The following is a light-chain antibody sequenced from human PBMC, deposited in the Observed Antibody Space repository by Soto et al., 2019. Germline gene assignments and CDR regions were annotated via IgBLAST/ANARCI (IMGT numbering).Light chain of an antibody. V-gene: IGKV1-39*01. CDR3: QQGYSTPRT. Sequence: DIQMTQSPSSLSASVGDRVTITCRASQSISSYLNWYQQKPGKAPKLLIYAASSLQSGVTSRFSVSGSGTDFTLSISSLQTEDFSPYYGQQGYSTPRTFGQGTKVEI. J-gene: IGKJ1*01. CDR1: QSISSY. CDR2: AAS.